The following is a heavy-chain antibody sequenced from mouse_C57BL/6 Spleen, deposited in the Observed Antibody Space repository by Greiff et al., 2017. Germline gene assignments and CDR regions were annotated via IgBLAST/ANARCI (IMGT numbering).Heavy chain of an antibody. CDR2: IHPNSGST. Sequence: QVQLQQPGAELVKPGASVKLSCKASGYTFTSYWMHWVKQRPGQGLEWIGMIHPNSGSTNYNEKFKSKATLTVDKSASTAYMQLSSLTSEDSAVYYCARGDDYDEVDYWGQGTTLTVSS. J-gene: IGHJ2*01. CDR1: GYTFTSYW. V-gene: IGHV1-64*01. D-gene: IGHD2-4*01. CDR3: ARGDDYDEVDY.